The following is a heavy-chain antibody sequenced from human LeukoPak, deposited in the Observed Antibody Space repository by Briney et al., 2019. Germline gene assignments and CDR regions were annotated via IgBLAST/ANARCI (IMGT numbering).Heavy chain of an antibody. CDR3: ARAAYCSGTDCYTYFDY. CDR2: IKSDGSST. Sequence: GGSLRLSCAASGFTLSRYWMHWVRQAPGKGLVWASRIKSDGSSTSDADSVKGRFIISRDNAKNTLYLQMNSLRVEDTAVYYCARAAYCSGTDCYTYFDYWGQGTLVTVSS. V-gene: IGHV3-74*01. CDR1: GFTLSRYW. J-gene: IGHJ4*02. D-gene: IGHD2-2*02.